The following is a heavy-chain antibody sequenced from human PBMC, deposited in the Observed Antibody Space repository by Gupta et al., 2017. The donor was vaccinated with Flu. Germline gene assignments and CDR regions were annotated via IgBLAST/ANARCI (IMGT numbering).Heavy chain of an antibody. D-gene: IGHD6-25*01. CDR3: ARHKRVAPAVGVDF. Sequence: QLQLQESGPGLLQPSETLSLSCTVSGDSIDDAIFYWAWFRQSPGKGLEWIGSIYHSGTTYYDPSLRGRVTLSIDTSENHFSLRLSSVTAADTALYYCARHKRVAPAVGVDFWGRGTQVTVSS. CDR2: IYHSGTT. V-gene: IGHV4-39*01. J-gene: IGHJ4*02. CDR1: GDSIDDAIFY.